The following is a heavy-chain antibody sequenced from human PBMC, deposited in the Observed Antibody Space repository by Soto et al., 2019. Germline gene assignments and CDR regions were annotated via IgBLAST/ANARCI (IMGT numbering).Heavy chain of an antibody. V-gene: IGHV4-59*01. CDR3: ARARSGSYGFWYFDL. J-gene: IGHJ2*01. CDR2: IYLGGSI. Sequence: PSETLSLTCSVSGGSISSGYWTWIRHPPGKGLEWIGYIYLGGSINYNPSLKSRVTISVDTSKNQFSLKLSSVTAADTAVYYCARARSGSYGFWYFDLWGRGTLVTVSS. D-gene: IGHD3-10*01. CDR1: GGSISSGY.